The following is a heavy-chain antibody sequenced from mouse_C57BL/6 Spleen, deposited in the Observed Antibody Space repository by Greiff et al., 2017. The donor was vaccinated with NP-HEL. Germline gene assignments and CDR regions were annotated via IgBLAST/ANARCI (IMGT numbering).Heavy chain of an antibody. Sequence: EVMLVESEGGLVQPGSSMKLSCTASGFTFSDYYMAWVRQVPEKGLEWVANINYDGSSTYYLDSLKSRFIISRDNAKNILYLKMSSLKSEDTATYYCARGDYYAMDYWGQGTSVTVSS. J-gene: IGHJ4*01. V-gene: IGHV5-16*01. CDR2: INYDGSST. CDR1: GFTFSDYY. CDR3: ARGDYYAMDY.